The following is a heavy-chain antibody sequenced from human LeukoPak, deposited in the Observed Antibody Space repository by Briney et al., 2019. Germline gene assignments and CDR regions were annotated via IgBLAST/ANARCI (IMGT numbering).Heavy chain of an antibody. CDR2: IIPIFGTA. D-gene: IGHD1-26*01. J-gene: IGHJ3*02. Sequence: SVKVSCKASGGTFSSYAISWVRQAPGQGLEWMGGIIPIFGTANYAQKFQGRVTMTEDTSTDTAYMELSSLRSEDTAVYYCATDVQWELHWSAFDIWGQGTMVTVSS. CDR3: ATDVQWELHWSAFDI. CDR1: GGTFSSYA. V-gene: IGHV1-69*06.